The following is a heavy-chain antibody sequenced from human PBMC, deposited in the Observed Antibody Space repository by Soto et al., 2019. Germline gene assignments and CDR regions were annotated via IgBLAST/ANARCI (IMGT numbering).Heavy chain of an antibody. V-gene: IGHV1-18*01. D-gene: IGHD6-13*01. Sequence: VASVKVSCKASGYTFTSYGISWVRQAPGQGLEWMGWISAYNGNTDYAQKLQGRVTMTTDTSTSTAYMELRSLRSDDTAVYYCARDSSSWYMYYYYGMDVWGQGTTVTVSS. CDR3: ARDSSSWYMYYYYGMDV. CDR1: GYTFTSYG. J-gene: IGHJ6*02. CDR2: ISAYNGNT.